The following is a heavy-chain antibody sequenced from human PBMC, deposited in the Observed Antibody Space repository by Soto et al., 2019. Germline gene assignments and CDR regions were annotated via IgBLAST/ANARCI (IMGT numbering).Heavy chain of an antibody. J-gene: IGHJ4*02. CDR3: VRDMQLRRLDS. Sequence: EVQLVESGGGLVQPGESLRLSCAASGLTFRSYWMHWVRQAPGKGLVWVSRINTDGSVAMYVDSVKGRFTISRDNAKNTLYLHMNSLTAEDTAVYYGVRDMQLRRLDSWGQGTLVTVSS. CDR1: GLTFRSYW. V-gene: IGHV3-74*03. D-gene: IGHD2-2*01. CDR2: INTDGSVA.